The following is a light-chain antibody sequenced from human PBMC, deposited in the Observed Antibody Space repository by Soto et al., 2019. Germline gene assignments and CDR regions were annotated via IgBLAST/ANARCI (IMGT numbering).Light chain of an antibody. Sequence: DIQMTQSPSTQSGSVGYRVTITCXPSQXISSWLAWYQEKPGKAPKLLIYAASSLQSGVPSRFSGSGSGTHFTLTISSLQPEDFASYFCQHFNNFPPTFGQGTRLEIK. J-gene: IGKJ5*01. CDR3: QHFNNFPPT. V-gene: IGKV1-5*01. CDR2: AAS. CDR1: QXISSW.